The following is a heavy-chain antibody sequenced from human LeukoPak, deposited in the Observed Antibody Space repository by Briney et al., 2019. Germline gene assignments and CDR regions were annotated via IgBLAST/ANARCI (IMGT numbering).Heavy chain of an antibody. CDR3: ARDSRNIVVVPAAIGVYYFDY. Sequence: ASVKVSCKASGGTFSSYAISWVRQAPGQGLEWMGGIIPIFGTANYAQKFRGRVTITADESTSTAYMELSSLRSEDTAVYYCARDSRNIVVVPAAIGVYYFDYWGQGTLVTVSS. CDR2: IIPIFGTA. J-gene: IGHJ4*02. CDR1: GGTFSSYA. V-gene: IGHV1-69*13. D-gene: IGHD2-2*01.